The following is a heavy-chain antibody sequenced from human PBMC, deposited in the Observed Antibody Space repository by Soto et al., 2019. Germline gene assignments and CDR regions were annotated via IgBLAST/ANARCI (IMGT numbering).Heavy chain of an antibody. CDR1: GGSISSYY. J-gene: IGHJ4*02. D-gene: IGHD6-19*01. CDR3: ARGIAVAGYFDY. CDR2: IYYSGST. V-gene: IGHV4-59*08. Sequence: SETLSLTCTVSGGSISSYYWSWIRQPPGKGLEWIGYIYYSGSTNYNPSLKSRVTISVDTSKNQFSLKLSSVTAADTAVYYCARGIAVAGYFDYWGQGTLVTVSS.